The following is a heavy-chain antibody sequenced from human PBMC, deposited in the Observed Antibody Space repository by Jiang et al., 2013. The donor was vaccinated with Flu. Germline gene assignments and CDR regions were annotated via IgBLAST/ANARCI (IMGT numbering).Heavy chain of an antibody. CDR3: ARSLVEWEPSLDY. D-gene: IGHD1-26*01. CDR1: GFTVSSDY. Sequence: VQLLESGGGLMQPGGSLRLSCAASGFTVSSDYMTWVRQAPGKGLEWVSVIYRTSGTYYADSVKGRFTISRDNSKNTVYLQMNSLRVEDTAVYYCARSLVEWEPSLDYWGQGTLVTVSS. J-gene: IGHJ4*02. CDR2: IYRTSGT. V-gene: IGHV3-53*01.